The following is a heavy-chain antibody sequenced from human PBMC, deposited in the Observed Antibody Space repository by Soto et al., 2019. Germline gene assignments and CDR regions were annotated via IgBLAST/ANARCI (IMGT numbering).Heavy chain of an antibody. CDR3: ARDHQYYYDSSGYSDAFDI. Sequence: PGGSLRLSCAASGFTFSSYSMNWVRQAPGKGLEWVSYISSSSSTIYYADSVKGRFTISRDNAKNSLYLQMNSLRDEDTAVYYCARDHQYYYDSSGYSDAFDIWGQGTMVTVSS. J-gene: IGHJ3*02. D-gene: IGHD3-22*01. CDR1: GFTFSSYS. V-gene: IGHV3-48*02. CDR2: ISSSSSTI.